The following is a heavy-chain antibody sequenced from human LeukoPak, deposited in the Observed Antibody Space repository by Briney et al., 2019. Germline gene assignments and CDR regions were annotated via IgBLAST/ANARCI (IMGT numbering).Heavy chain of an antibody. CDR2: ISAGGSP. CDR1: GFTFSSYA. V-gene: IGHV3-23*01. D-gene: IGHD2-2*01. CDR3: AKGGYCSSTSCYYGWFDP. Sequence: GKSLRLSCAASGFTFSSYAMNWVRQAPGKGLEWVSSISAGGSPYYADSVKGRFTISRDNSKYTLYLQVNSLRAEDTAVYWCAKGGYCSSTSCYYGWFDPWGQGTLVTVSS. J-gene: IGHJ5*02.